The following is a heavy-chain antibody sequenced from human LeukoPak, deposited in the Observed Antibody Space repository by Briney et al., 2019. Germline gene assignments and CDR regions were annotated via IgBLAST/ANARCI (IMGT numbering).Heavy chain of an antibody. CDR2: VNPADSDT. CDR1: GYSFTSYW. D-gene: IGHD6-13*01. CDR3: ATVPRIPAVGNTEYFQY. V-gene: IGHV5-51*01. Sequence: GESLKISCKGSGYSFTSYWIAWVRQMPGKGLEWMRIVNPADSDTRYSPSFQGQVTISVDKSISTAYLQWSSLQASDTAMYYCATVPRIPAVGNTEYFQYWGQGTLVTVSS. J-gene: IGHJ1*01.